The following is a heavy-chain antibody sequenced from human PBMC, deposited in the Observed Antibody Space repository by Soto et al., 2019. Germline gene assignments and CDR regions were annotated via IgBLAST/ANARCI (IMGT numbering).Heavy chain of an antibody. CDR3: ARGGAVAGDPNLQRYYYGMDV. D-gene: IGHD6-19*01. Sequence: QVQLVQSGAEVKKPGSSVKVSCEASGRTFSSYSIIWVRQAPGQGLEWMGRITPVLGIANYAQKFQGRVTITADNSTITAYMDLSSLTFEDTAVYYCARGGAVAGDPNLQRYYYGMDVWGQGTTVTVSS. J-gene: IGHJ6*02. CDR1: GRTFSSYS. CDR2: ITPVLGIA. V-gene: IGHV1-69*02.